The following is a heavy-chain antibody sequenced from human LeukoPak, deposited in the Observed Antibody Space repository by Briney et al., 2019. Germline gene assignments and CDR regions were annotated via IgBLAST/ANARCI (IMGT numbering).Heavy chain of an antibody. CDR1: GYSFTSYL. D-gene: IGHD1-1*01. CDR2: IYPGDSDT. J-gene: IGHJ4*02. CDR3: ARHQPGTPLGTNLDY. V-gene: IGHV5-51*01. Sequence: NHGESPKFSCKGSGYSFTSYLIGWVRPMPGKGLDWMGIIYPGDSDTRYSPSFQGQVTISGDKSISTAYLQWSSLKASDTAMYYCARHQPGTPLGTNLDYWGQGTLVTVSS.